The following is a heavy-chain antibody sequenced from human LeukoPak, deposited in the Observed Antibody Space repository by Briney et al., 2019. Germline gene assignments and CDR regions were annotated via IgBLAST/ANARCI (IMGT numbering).Heavy chain of an antibody. CDR3: AKVGTGIAVAGYYFDY. J-gene: IGHJ4*02. V-gene: IGHV3-30*02. CDR1: GFTFSSYG. D-gene: IGHD6-19*01. CDR2: IRYDGSNK. Sequence: TGGSLRLSCAASGFTFSSYGMHWVRQAPGKGLEWVAFIRYDGSNKYYADSVKGRFTISRDNSKNTLYLQMNSLRGEDTAVYYCAKVGTGIAVAGYYFDYWGQGTLVTVSS.